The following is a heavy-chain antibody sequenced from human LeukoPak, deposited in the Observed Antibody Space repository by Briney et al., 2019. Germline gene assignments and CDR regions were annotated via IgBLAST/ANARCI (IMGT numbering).Heavy chain of an antibody. CDR2: INPVFGTA. CDR3: AKTFLTAYDTYFYYYGLDV. J-gene: IGHJ6*02. V-gene: IGHV1-69*13. D-gene: IGHD3-9*01. Sequence: ASVKVSCKASGDTFSSYVISWARQAPGQGLEWMGGINPVFGTAHYAQRFQDRVTITADESTSTAYMELSSLRSEDTAVYYCAKTFLTAYDTYFYYYGLDVWGQGTPVTVSS. CDR1: GDTFSSYV.